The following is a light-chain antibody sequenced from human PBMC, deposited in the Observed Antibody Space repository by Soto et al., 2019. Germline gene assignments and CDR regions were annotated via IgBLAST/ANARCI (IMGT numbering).Light chain of an antibody. J-gene: IGKJ1*01. Sequence: EIVMTQSPATLSVSPGERATLSCRASHSVRSNLAWYQQKPGQAPRLLIYGASTRATGIPARFSGSGSGTEFTLTISSLQSEDFAVYYCQQYNNWLWTFGQGTKVDI. CDR3: QQYNNWLWT. CDR1: HSVRSN. V-gene: IGKV3-15*01. CDR2: GAS.